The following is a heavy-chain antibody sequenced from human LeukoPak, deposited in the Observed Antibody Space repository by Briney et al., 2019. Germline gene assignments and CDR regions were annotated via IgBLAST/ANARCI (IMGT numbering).Heavy chain of an antibody. V-gene: IGHV3-15*01. J-gene: IGHJ4*02. CDR2: IKSKTDGGTT. D-gene: IGHD2-2*01. CDR3: TTDIVVVPAAMGFDY. Sequence: GGSLRLSCAASGFTFSNAWMSWVRQAPGKGLEWVGRIKSKTDGGTTDYAAPVKGRFTISRDDSKNTLYLQMNSLKTEDTAVYYCTTDIVVVPAAMGFDYWGQGPLVTVSS. CDR1: GFTFSNAW.